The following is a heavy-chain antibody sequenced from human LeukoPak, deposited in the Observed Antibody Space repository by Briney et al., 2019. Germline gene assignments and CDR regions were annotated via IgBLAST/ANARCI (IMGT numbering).Heavy chain of an antibody. CDR1: GFTFSSYG. CDR2: IRFDGSDK. D-gene: IGHD3-10*01. J-gene: IGHJ4*02. V-gene: IGHV3-30*02. CDR3: AKDSYYYASGSYPTFDY. Sequence: GGSLRLSCAASGFTFSSYGMHWVRQAPGKGLEWVAFIRFDGSDKYYVDSVKGRFTISRDNSRNMLYLQMNSLRAEDTAVYYCAKDSYYYASGSYPTFDYWGQGALVTVSS.